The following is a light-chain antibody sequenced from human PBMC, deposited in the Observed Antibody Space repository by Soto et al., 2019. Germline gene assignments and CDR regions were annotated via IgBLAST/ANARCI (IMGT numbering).Light chain of an antibody. V-gene: IGKV1-5*01. CDR2: DAS. CDR3: QQYNNYST. CDR1: QSISDW. Sequence: DIQMTQSPSTLSASVGDRVTITCRASQSISDWLAWFQLKPGKAPKLLIYDASSLESGVPSRLSGSGSGTEFTLTISSMKPDDFATYYCQQYNNYSTFGHGTKVDIK. J-gene: IGKJ1*01.